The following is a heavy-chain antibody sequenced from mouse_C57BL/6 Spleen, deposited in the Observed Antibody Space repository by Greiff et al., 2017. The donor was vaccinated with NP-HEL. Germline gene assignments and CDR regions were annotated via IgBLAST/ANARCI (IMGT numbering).Heavy chain of an antibody. CDR3: AREDSSGYDYFDY. CDR2: ISYDGSN. Sequence: EVKLMESGPGLVKPSQSLSLTCSVTGYSITSGYYWNWIRQFPGNKLEWMGYISYDGSNNYNPSLKNRISITRDTSKNQFFLKLNSVTTEDTATYYCAREDSSGYDYFDYWGQGTTLTVSS. CDR1: GYSITSGYY. D-gene: IGHD3-2*02. J-gene: IGHJ2*01. V-gene: IGHV3-6*01.